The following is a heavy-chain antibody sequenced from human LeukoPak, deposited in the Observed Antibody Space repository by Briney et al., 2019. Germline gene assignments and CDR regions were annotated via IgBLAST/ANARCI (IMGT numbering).Heavy chain of an antibody. Sequence: PGGSLRLSCAASGFTFSYYSMNWVRQAPGKGLEWVSYISGSGSVIYYADSVKGRFTISRDNAKNSLYLQMSSLRDDDTAVYYCARARHGGFADDAFDIWGQGTMVTVSS. J-gene: IGHJ3*02. CDR3: ARARHGGFADDAFDI. V-gene: IGHV3-48*02. CDR1: GFTFSYYS. CDR2: ISGSGSVI. D-gene: IGHD4-23*01.